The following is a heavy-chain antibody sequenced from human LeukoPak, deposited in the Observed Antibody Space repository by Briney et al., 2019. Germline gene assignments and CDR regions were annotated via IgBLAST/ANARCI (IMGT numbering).Heavy chain of an antibody. J-gene: IGHJ4*02. CDR2: ISAYNGYT. CDR1: GYTFTSYE. D-gene: IGHD3-3*01. V-gene: IGHV1-18*03. CDR3: ARSGRSGYDFWSGYYPYPPDDY. Sequence: GGSAKDSCNDPGYTFTSYETRWGLQTPGQRLDWKGWISAYNGYTNNVQKLQGRITLTTDTSTVTANMEFRSLRTNDIAVYYYARSGRSGYDFWSGYYPYPPDDYWGQGTLVTVSS.